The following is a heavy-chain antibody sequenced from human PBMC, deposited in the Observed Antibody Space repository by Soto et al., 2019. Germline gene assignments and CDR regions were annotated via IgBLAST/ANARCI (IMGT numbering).Heavy chain of an antibody. CDR1: GGSFSGHS. J-gene: IGHJ5*01. CDR2: INHSGRV. Sequence: LALPGGVYGGSFSGHSWTWIHQSPGKGLEWIGDINHSGRVNYSPSLKSRVTISLDTSKNQFSLTLSAVTAADTAMYYCSTRAYDTNGYYRFDPWGQGTLVTVSS. CDR3: STRAYDTNGYYRFDP. V-gene: IGHV4-34*01. D-gene: IGHD3-22*01.